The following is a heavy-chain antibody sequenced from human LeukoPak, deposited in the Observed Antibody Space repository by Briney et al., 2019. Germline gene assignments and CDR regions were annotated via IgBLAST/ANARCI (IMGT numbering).Heavy chain of an antibody. Sequence: PSETLSLTCTVSGGSISGSNYYWGWIRQPPGKGLEWFGSIYYSGDTYYNPSLKSRVTMSVDTSKNQFSLKLSSVTAADTAVYYCARPGYSYATPHYYYMDVWGKGTTVTVSS. CDR3: ARPGYSYATPHYYYMDV. D-gene: IGHD5-18*01. J-gene: IGHJ6*03. V-gene: IGHV4-39*01. CDR2: IYYSGDT. CDR1: GGSISGSNYY.